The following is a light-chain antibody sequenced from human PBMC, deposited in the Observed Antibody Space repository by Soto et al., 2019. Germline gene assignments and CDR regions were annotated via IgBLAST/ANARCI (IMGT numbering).Light chain of an antibody. J-gene: IGKJ1*01. Sequence: DIQMTQSPSTLSASVGDRVTITCRASQNINSWLAWYQQKPGKAPKLLIYKASTLQSGVPSRFSGSGSGTEFTLTISSLQPDDFATYYCQQYNTYSWTFGQGTKVEIK. V-gene: IGKV1-5*03. CDR3: QQYNTYSWT. CDR2: KAS. CDR1: QNINSW.